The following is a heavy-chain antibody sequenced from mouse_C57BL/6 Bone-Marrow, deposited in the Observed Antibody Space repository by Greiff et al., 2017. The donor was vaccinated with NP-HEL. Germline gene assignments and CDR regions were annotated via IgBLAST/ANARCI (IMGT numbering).Heavy chain of an antibody. CDR3: ARGPYRGYWYFDV. Sequence: QVQLQQSGAELARPGASVKLSCKASGYTFTSYGISWVKQSTGQGLEWIGEIHPRSGNTYYNEKFKGKATLTADKSSSTAYMELRSLTSEDSAVYFCARGPYRGYWYFDVWGTGTTVTVSS. CDR1: GYTFTSYG. CDR2: IHPRSGNT. V-gene: IGHV1-81*01. D-gene: IGHD2-12*01. J-gene: IGHJ1*03.